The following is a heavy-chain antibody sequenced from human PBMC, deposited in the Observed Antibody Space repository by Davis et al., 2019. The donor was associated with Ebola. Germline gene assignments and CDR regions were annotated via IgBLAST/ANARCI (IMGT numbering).Heavy chain of an antibody. D-gene: IGHD2-21*02. CDR3: ARDPSRLTEGHFDY. Sequence: ASVKVSCKASGYTFTSYAMHWVRQAPGQRLEWMGWINAGNGNTKYSQKFQGRVTITRDTSASTAYMELSSLTSEDTAVYYCARDPSRLTEGHFDYWGQGTLVTVSS. CDR1: GYTFTSYA. J-gene: IGHJ4*02. CDR2: INAGNGNT. V-gene: IGHV1-3*01.